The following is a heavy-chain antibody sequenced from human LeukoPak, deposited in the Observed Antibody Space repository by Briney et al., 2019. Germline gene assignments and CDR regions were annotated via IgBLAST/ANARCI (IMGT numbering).Heavy chain of an antibody. D-gene: IGHD1-26*01. CDR1: GYTFTGYY. Sequence: ASVKVSCKASGYTFTGYYMHWVRQAPGQGLEWMGWINPNSGGTNYAQKFQGRVTMTRDTSISTAYMELSRLRSDNTAVYYCARDRVVGAPQTFDYWGQGTLVTVSS. CDR3: ARDRVVGAPQTFDY. V-gene: IGHV1-2*02. CDR2: INPNSGGT. J-gene: IGHJ4*02.